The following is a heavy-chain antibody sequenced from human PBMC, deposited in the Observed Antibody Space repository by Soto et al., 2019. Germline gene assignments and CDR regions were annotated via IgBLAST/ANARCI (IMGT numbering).Heavy chain of an antibody. V-gene: IGHV1-69*13. CDR2: IIPIFGTA. D-gene: IGHD6-13*01. J-gene: IGHJ6*02. Sequence: SVKVSCKASGGTFSSYAISWVRQAPGQGLEWMGGIIPIFGTANYAQKIQGRVTITADESTSTAYMELSSLRSEDTAVYYCAREGARYSSSWQYYYYYYGMDVWGQGTTVTVSS. CDR3: AREGARYSSSWQYYYYYYGMDV. CDR1: GGTFSSYA.